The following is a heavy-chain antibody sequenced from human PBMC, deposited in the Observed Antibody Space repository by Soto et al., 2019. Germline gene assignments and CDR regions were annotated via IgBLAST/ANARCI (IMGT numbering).Heavy chain of an antibody. CDR2: LYYSGST. V-gene: IGHV4-34*01. CDR3: ARGCGSSSCPYYFDC. CDR1: GGSFSGYY. D-gene: IGHD2-2*01. Sequence: SETLSLTCAVYGGSFSGYYRSWIRQPPGKGLEWIGSLYYSGSTYYNPSLRSRVTTSVDTSKNQFSLKLSSVTAEDTAVYYCARGCGSSSCPYYFDCWGQGTLVTVSS. J-gene: IGHJ4*02.